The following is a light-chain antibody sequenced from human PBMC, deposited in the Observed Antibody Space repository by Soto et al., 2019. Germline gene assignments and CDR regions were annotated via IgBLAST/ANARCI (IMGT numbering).Light chain of an antibody. CDR1: QSVSSSY. CDR3: QQYGSSAFT. J-gene: IGKJ3*01. CDR2: GAS. V-gene: IGKV3-20*01. Sequence: EIVLTQSPGTLSLSPGERATLSCMASQSVSSSYLAWYQQKPGQAPRRLIYGASSRATGIPDRFSGSGSGTDFTLTSSRLEPAAFAVYYCQQYGSSAFTFGPGTKVYIK.